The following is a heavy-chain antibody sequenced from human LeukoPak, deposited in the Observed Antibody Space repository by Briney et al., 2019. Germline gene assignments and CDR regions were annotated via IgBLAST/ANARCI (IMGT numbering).Heavy chain of an antibody. CDR2: ISYDGSNK. Sequence: PGRSLRLSCAASGFTFSSCGMHWVRQAPGKGLEWVAVISYDGSNKYYADSVKGRFTISRDNSKNTLYLQMNSLRAEDTAVYYCASWRGITMVRGASEYWGQGTLVTVSS. D-gene: IGHD3-10*01. V-gene: IGHV3-30*03. CDR1: GFTFSSCG. J-gene: IGHJ4*02. CDR3: ASWRGITMVRGASEY.